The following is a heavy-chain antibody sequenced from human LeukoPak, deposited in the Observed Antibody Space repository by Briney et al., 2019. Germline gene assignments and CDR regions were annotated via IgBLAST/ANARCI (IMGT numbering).Heavy chain of an antibody. V-gene: IGHV3-23*01. J-gene: IGHJ4*02. Sequence: GGSLRLSCAVSGFDLSNFWMSWVRHVPGKGLEWVSSLTASGGSTYHADSVKGRFTISRDNSKNMLYLQMNSLRAEDTAIYYCAQISVDTSRNRWADFDSWGQGILVTVSS. CDR3: AQISVDTSRNRWADFDS. CDR2: LTASGGST. CDR1: GFDLSNFW. D-gene: IGHD5-18*01.